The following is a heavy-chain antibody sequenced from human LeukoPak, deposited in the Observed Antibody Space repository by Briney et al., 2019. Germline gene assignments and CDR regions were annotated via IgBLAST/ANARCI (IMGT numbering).Heavy chain of an antibody. V-gene: IGHV4-39*01. CDR2: IYYSGST. CDR3: ARHLYYYDSSGYYRGAFDI. J-gene: IGHJ3*02. D-gene: IGHD3-22*01. CDR1: GGSISSSSYY. Sequence: SETLSLTCTVSGGSISSSSYYWGWIRQPPGKGLEWIGSIYYSGSTYYNPALKSRVTISVDTSKNQFSLKLSSVTAEDTAVYYCARHLYYYDSSGYYRGAFDIWGQGTMVTVSS.